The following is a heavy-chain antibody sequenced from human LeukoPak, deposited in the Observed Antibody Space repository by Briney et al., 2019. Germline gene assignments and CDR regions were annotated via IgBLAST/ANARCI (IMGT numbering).Heavy chain of an antibody. CDR3: ARTDYFWSGYYYFDY. J-gene: IGHJ4*02. CDR2: FYHSGST. D-gene: IGHD3-3*01. CDR1: GYSISSGYY. V-gene: IGHV4-38-2*02. Sequence: SETLSLTCTVSGYSISSGYYWGWIRQPPGKGLEWIGSFYHSGSTYYNPSLKSRVTISVDTSKNQFSLKLSSVTAADTAVYYCARTDYFWSGYYYFDYWGQGTLVTVSS.